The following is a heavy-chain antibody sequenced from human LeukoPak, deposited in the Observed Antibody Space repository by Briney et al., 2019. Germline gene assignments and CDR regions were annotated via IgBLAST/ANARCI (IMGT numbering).Heavy chain of an antibody. J-gene: IGHJ4*02. CDR2: IYYSGST. Sequence: TPSETLSLTCNGSGGSISGYYWSWIRQPPGKGLEWIWYIYYSGSTNYNPSLKSRVTVSVDTSKNQFSLKLSSVTAADTAVYYCASLEPYDYWGQGTLVTVSS. D-gene: IGHD1-1*01. CDR1: GGSISGYY. CDR3: ASLEPYDY. V-gene: IGHV4-59*01.